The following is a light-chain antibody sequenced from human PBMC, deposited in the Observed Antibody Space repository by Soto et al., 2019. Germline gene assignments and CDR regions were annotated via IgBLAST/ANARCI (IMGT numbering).Light chain of an antibody. V-gene: IGKV3-20*01. CDR1: QSVSGSR. CDR3: QQYGNSPST. CDR2: GAF. Sequence: ETVLTHSPGTLSLSPVEISTLSCRASQSVSGSRVAWYHQKPGQAPRLLIYGAFNRVTGIPVRFSGSGSGTDFTLTISRLEPEDFAVYYCQQYGNSPSTFGQGTKVDIK. J-gene: IGKJ1*01.